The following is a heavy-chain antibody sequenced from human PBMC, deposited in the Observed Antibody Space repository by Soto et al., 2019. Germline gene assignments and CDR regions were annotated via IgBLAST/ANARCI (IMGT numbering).Heavy chain of an antibody. CDR1: GYIFTSYA. CDR3: ARPLHDFYDDSLRLNWFDP. V-gene: IGHV1-3*01. D-gene: IGHD3-22*01. J-gene: IGHJ5*02. CDR2: INAGNSDT. Sequence: ASVKVSCKASGYIFTSYAMHWVRQAPGQRLEWMGWINAGNSDTKYSQKFQDRVTITSDTSASTAYMELSSLRSEDTAVYYCARPLHDFYDDSLRLNWFDPWGQGTLVTVSS.